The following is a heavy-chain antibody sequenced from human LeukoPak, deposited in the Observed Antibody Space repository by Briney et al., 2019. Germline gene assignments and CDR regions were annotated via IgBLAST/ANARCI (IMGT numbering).Heavy chain of an antibody. J-gene: IGHJ4*02. V-gene: IGHV3-30*04. CDR3: ARGKGYYGSSGYYPFDY. CDR1: GFTFSSYA. D-gene: IGHD3-22*01. CDR2: ISYDGSNK. Sequence: PGGSLRLSCAASGFTFSSYAMHWVRQAPGKGLEWVAVISYDGSNKYYADSVKGRFTISRDNSKNTLYLQMNSLRAEDTAVYYCARGKGYYGSSGYYPFDYWGQGTLVTVSS.